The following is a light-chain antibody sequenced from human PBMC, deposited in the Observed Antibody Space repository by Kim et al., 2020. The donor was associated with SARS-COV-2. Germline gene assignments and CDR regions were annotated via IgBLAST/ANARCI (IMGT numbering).Light chain of an antibody. J-gene: IGKJ1*01. Sequence: SPGERATLPCRASQSVSSSYLAWYQQKPGQAPRLLIYGASSRATGIPDRFSGSGSGTDFTLTISRLEPEDFAVYYCQQYGSSRWTFGQGTKVDIK. CDR1: QSVSSSY. CDR2: GAS. V-gene: IGKV3-20*01. CDR3: QQYGSSRWT.